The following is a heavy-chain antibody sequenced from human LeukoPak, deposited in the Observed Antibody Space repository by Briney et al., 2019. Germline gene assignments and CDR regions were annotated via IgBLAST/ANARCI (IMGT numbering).Heavy chain of an antibody. CDR3: ARDLYGDYFDY. D-gene: IGHD3-16*01. J-gene: IGHJ4*02. V-gene: IGHV1-3*01. CDR2: INAGNENT. Sequence: ASVRVSCKASGYTFSRYGMHWVRQAPGQRLEWMGWINAGNENTKYSQKFQGRVSITRDTSASTAYMELSSLTSEDTAVYYCARDLYGDYFDYWGQGTLVTVSS. CDR1: GYTFSRYG.